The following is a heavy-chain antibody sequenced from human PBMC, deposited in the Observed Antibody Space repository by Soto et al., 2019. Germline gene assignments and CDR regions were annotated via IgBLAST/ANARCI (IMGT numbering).Heavy chain of an antibody. CDR3: ARVFPSYCGGDCSYFDS. J-gene: IGHJ4*02. V-gene: IGHV4-59*02. CDR2: TFYSGST. D-gene: IGHD2-21*02. Sequence: SETLSLTCTVSGGSVNSYYWSWIRQPPGKGLEWIGYTFYSGSTKSNPSLKSRVTMSVDMSKNQFSLRLTFVTAADTAVYYCARVFPSYCGGDCSYFDSWGQGTLVTVSS. CDR1: GGSVNSYY.